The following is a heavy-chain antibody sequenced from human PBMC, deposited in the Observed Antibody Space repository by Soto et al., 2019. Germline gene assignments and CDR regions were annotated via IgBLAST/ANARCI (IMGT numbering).Heavy chain of an antibody. Sequence: ASVKVSCKASGGTFSSYTISWVRQAPGQGLEWMGRIIPILGIANYAQKFQGRVTITADKSTSTAYMELSSLRSEDTAVYYCARDHNHSAGDLKGSTDAFDIWGQGTMVTVSS. J-gene: IGHJ3*02. D-gene: IGHD7-27*01. V-gene: IGHV1-69*04. CDR1: GGTFSSYT. CDR3: ARDHNHSAGDLKGSTDAFDI. CDR2: IIPILGIA.